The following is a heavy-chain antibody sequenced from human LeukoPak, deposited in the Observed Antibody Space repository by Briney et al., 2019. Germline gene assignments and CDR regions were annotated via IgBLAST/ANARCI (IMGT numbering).Heavy chain of an antibody. Sequence: SETLSLTCTVSGGSISSYYWSWIRQPPGKGLEWIGYIYYSGSTNYNPSLKSRVTISVDTSKNQFSLKLSSVTAADTAVYYCASSLERPGIPDHWGQGTLVTVSS. J-gene: IGHJ4*02. CDR2: IYYSGST. D-gene: IGHD3-10*01. V-gene: IGHV4-59*01. CDR1: GGSISSYY. CDR3: ASSLERPGIPDH.